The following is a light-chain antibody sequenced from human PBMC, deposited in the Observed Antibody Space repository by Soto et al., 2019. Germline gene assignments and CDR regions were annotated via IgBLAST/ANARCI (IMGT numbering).Light chain of an antibody. CDR2: GAS. CDR1: QSVGSN. J-gene: IGKJ3*01. Sequence: EIVMTQSPVTLSVSPGGRATLSCRASQSVGSNLAWYQQQPGQAPRRLIYGASTRATDIPVRFSGSGSGTDFTLTVSSLQSEDFAVYYCQQYSDWPLTFGPGTKVDF. V-gene: IGKV3-15*01. CDR3: QQYSDWPLT.